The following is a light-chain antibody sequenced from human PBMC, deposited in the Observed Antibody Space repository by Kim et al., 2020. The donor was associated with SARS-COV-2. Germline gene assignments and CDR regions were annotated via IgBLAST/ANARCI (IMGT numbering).Light chain of an antibody. CDR3: SSYTSSSRV. CDR1: SSDVGGYNY. Sequence: QSALTQPASVSGYPGQSITISCTGTSSDVGGYNYVSWYQQHPGKAPKLMIYDVSKRPSGVSNRFSGSKSGNTASLTISGLQAEDEADYYCSSYTSSSRVFGGGTQLTVL. J-gene: IGLJ3*02. CDR2: DVS. V-gene: IGLV2-14*01.